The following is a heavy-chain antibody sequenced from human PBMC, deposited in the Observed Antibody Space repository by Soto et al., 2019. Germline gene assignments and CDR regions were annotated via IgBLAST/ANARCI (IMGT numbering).Heavy chain of an antibody. V-gene: IGHV1-18*04. Sequence: GASVKVSCKASGYTFTSYGISWVRQAPGQGLEWMGWTSAYNGNTNYAQKLQGRVTMTTDTSTSTAYMELRSLRSDDTAVYYCAGVKGEELESANWFDPWGQGTLVTVSS. CDR2: TSAYNGNT. D-gene: IGHD1-1*01. J-gene: IGHJ5*02. CDR1: GYTFTSYG. CDR3: AGVKGEELESANWFDP.